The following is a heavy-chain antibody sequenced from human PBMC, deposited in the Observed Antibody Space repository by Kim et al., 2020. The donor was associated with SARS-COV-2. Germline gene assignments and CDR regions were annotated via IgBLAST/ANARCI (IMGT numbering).Heavy chain of an antibody. CDR2: IKQDGSEK. CDR3: ARDPSSGVINGVGWFDP. V-gene: IGHV3-7*01. CDR1: GFTFSSYW. D-gene: IGHD3-22*01. Sequence: GGSLRLSCAASGFTFSSYWMSWVRQAPGKGLEWVANIKQDGSEKYYVDSVKGRFTISRDNAKNSLYLQMNSLRAEDTAVYYCARDPSSGVINGVGWFDPWGQGTLVTVSS. J-gene: IGHJ5*02.